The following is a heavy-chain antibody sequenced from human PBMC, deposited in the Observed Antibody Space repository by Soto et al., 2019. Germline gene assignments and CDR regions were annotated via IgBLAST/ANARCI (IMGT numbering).Heavy chain of an antibody. D-gene: IGHD6-19*01. V-gene: IGHV1-18*01. CDR3: ARYSSGWYASFDY. CDR1: GGTFSSYA. J-gene: IGHJ4*02. CDR2: ISAYNGTT. Sequence: GASVKVSCKASGGTFSSYAISWVRQAPGQGLEWMGWISAYNGTTNYAQKLQGRVTMTTDTSTSTAYMELRSLRSDDTAVYYCARYSSGWYASFDYWGQGTLVTVSS.